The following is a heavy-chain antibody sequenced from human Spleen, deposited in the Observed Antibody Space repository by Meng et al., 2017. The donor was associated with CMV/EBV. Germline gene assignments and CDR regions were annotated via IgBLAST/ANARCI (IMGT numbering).Heavy chain of an antibody. CDR2: IYSGGST. J-gene: IGHJ3*02. D-gene: IGHD3-22*01. Sequence: GESLKISCAASGFTVSSNYMSWVRQAPGKGLEWVSVIYSGGSTYYADSVKGRFTISRDNSKNTLYLQMNSLRAEDTAVYYCARDFYQYDSSGYYEDNFDIWGQGTMVTVSS. CDR1: GFTVSSNY. V-gene: IGHV3-53*01. CDR3: ARDFYQYDSSGYYEDNFDI.